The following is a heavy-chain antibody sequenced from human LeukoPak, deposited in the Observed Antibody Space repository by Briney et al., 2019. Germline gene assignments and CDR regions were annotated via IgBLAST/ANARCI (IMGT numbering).Heavy chain of an antibody. CDR1: GFTFSSYA. V-gene: IGHV3-30*02. Sequence: GGSLRLSCAASGFTFSSYAMSWVRQAPGKGLEWVAFIRYDGSNKYYADSVKGRLTISRDNSKNTLYLQMNSLRAEDTAVYYCARGYCSGGSCYPNDAFDTWGQGTMVTVSS. CDR2: IRYDGSNK. D-gene: IGHD2-15*01. CDR3: ARGYCSGGSCYPNDAFDT. J-gene: IGHJ3*02.